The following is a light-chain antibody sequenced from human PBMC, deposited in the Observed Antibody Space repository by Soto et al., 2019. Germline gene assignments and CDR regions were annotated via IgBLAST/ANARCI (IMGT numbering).Light chain of an antibody. CDR3: QQTYSTPHP. V-gene: IGKV1-39*01. J-gene: IGKJ2*01. CDR1: QSISSY. CDR2: TAS. Sequence: DLQMTQSPSSLSASVGDRVTITCRASQSISSYLNWYQQKLGKAPKLLIYTASSLQSGVPSRFSGSRSGTDFTLTISSLQPEDYATYYCQQTYSTPHPFGQGTNLEI.